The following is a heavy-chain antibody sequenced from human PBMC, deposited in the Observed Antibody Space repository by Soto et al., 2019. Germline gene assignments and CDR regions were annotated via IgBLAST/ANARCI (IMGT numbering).Heavy chain of an antibody. V-gene: IGHV1-69*01. CDR2: IIPIFGTA. CDR3: ARGARGFDILTGYYHYYHSGMAV. Sequence: VKPCCEAPRGRFSSNSLRWVQQATGQRLEWMGGIIPIFGTANYAQKFQGRVTITADESTSTAYMELSSLRSEDTAVYYCARGARGFDILTGYYHYYHSGMAVRGQGTTVTVSS. J-gene: IGHJ6*02. CDR1: RGRFSSNS. D-gene: IGHD3-9*01.